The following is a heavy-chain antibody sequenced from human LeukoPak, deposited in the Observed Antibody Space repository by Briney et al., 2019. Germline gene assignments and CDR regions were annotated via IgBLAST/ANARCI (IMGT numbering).Heavy chain of an antibody. J-gene: IGHJ4*02. Sequence: GGSLRLSCAASGFTFSSYWTSWVRQAPGKGLEWVANIKQDGSEKYYVDSVKGRFTISRDNAKNSLYLQMNSLRAEDTAVYYCARDSNDSSGYYYSTFDYWGQGTLVTVSS. V-gene: IGHV3-7*01. CDR3: ARDSNDSSGYYYSTFDY. CDR1: GFTFSSYW. CDR2: IKQDGSEK. D-gene: IGHD3-22*01.